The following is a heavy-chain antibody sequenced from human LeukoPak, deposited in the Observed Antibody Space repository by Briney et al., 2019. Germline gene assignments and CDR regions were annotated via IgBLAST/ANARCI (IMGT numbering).Heavy chain of an antibody. CDR3: ATSQGDYKFDY. V-gene: IGHV4-4*07. CDR2: IYTSGST. D-gene: IGHD4-17*01. J-gene: IGHJ4*02. CDR1: GGSISSYY. Sequence: SETLSLTCSVSGGSISSYYWSWIRRPAGKGLEWIGRIYTSGSTNYNPSLKSRATMSVDTSKNQFSLKLSSVTAADTAVYYCATSQGDYKFDYWGQGTLVTVSS.